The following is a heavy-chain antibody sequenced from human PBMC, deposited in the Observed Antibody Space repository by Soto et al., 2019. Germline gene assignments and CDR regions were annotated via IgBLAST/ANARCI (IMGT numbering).Heavy chain of an antibody. D-gene: IGHD3-3*01. CDR2: IYRTGST. CDR3: ARQIGDDPFDI. V-gene: IGHV4-4*09. J-gene: IGHJ3*02. CDR1: GGSISTYY. Sequence: SETLSLTCTVSGGSISTYYWSWIRQSPDKGLEWIGYIYRTGSTHYNPSLNSRAAISLGTSRNQFSPQLNSVTAADTAVYFCARQIGDDPFDIWGQGTMVTVSS.